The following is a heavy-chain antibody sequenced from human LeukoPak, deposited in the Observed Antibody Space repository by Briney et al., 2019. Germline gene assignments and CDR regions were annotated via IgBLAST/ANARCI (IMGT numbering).Heavy chain of an antibody. V-gene: IGHV4-34*01. CDR2: INHSEAT. Sequence: PSETLSLTCAVYGGSFSGYYWSWLRQPPGKGLEWIGEINHSEATDYNPSFKSRVTISVDTSKNQFSLKLSSVTAADTAVYYCAREAQYCSGGSCYGGYFQHWGQGTLVTVSS. J-gene: IGHJ1*01. CDR3: AREAQYCSGGSCYGGYFQH. D-gene: IGHD2-15*01. CDR1: GGSFSGYY.